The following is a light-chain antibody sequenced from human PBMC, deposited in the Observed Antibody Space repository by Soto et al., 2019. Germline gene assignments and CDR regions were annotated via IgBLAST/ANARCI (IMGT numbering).Light chain of an antibody. V-gene: IGLV2-14*03. CDR3: SSYTSGSTVV. CDR1: SGDIGTYNY. J-gene: IGLJ2*01. CDR2: DVS. Sequence: QSVLTQPASVSGSPGQSITISCTGSSGDIGTYNYVSWYQQHPGKAPKLMIYDVSFRPSGVSNRFSGSKSGNTASLTVSGLQAEDEADYYCSSYTSGSTVVFGGGTKLTVL.